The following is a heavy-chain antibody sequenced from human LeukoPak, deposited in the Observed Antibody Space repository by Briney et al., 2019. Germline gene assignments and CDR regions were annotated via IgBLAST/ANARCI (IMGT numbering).Heavy chain of an antibody. CDR1: GRSFSGYY. CDR3: ARIKRARARSVALDY. J-gene: IGHJ4*02. CDR2: INHSGST. D-gene: IGHD6-19*01. V-gene: IGHV4-34*01. Sequence: SETLSLTCAVYGRSFSGYYWSWIRQPPGKGLEWIGEINHSGSTNYNPSLKSRVTISVDTSKNQFSLKLSSVTAADTAVYYCARIKRARARSVALDYWGQGTLVTVSS.